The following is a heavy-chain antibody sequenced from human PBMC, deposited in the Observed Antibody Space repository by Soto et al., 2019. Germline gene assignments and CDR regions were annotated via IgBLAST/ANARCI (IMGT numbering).Heavy chain of an antibody. CDR3: ARGSVPGWFDP. J-gene: IGHJ5*02. D-gene: IGHD3-10*01. V-gene: IGHV4-31*03. CDR2: IYHSGST. Sequence: QVQLQESGPGLVKPSQTLSLTCTVSGGSISSGGYYWSWIRQHPGKGLEGIGYIYHSGSTYYNPSLKSRVTISVDTSKKQSSLKRSSVTAADTAVYYCARGSVPGWFDPWGQGTLVTVSS. CDR1: GGSISSGGYY.